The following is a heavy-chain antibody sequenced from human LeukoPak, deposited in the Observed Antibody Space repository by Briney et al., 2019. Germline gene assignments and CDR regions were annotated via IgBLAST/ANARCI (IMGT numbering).Heavy chain of an antibody. CDR2: ISYDGSSN. D-gene: IGHD2-2*01. J-gene: IGHJ5*02. V-gene: IGHV3-30-3*01. CDR1: GFTFSTYA. CDR3: AQESELLCGGWFDP. Sequence: GGSLRLSCAASGFTFSTYAMHWGRQAPGTGLQWVAVISYDGSSNYYADSVKGRFTISRDNSKNTLYLQMNSLRAEDTAVYYCAQESELLCGGWFDPWGQGTLATVSS.